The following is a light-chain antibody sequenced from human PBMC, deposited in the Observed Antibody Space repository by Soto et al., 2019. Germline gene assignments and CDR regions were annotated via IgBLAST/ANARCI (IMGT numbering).Light chain of an antibody. Sequence: ATLSCRASQSVSSIFLAWYLQKPGQAPRLLIYSASSRATGIPDRFSGSGSGTDFTLTITRLEPEDFAVYYCQQYQSLTFGGGTKVDIK. J-gene: IGKJ4*01. V-gene: IGKV3-20*01. CDR3: QQYQSLT. CDR2: SAS. CDR1: QSVSSIF.